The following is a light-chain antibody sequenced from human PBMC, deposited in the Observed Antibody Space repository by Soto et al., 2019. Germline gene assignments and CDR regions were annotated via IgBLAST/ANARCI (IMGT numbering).Light chain of an antibody. J-gene: IGKJ4*01. CDR2: KAS. Sequence: DLQMTQSPSTLSASVGDRVTITCRASQSISSWLAWYQQKPGKAPKLLIYKASSLESGVPSRFSGSGSGTEFTLTISSLQPDEFATYYCQQYNSYPLTVGGGTKVDIK. V-gene: IGKV1-5*03. CDR3: QQYNSYPLT. CDR1: QSISSW.